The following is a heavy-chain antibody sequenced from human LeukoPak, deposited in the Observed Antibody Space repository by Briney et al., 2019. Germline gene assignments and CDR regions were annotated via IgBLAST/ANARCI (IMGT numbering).Heavy chain of an antibody. CDR3: ARDRGDYGDYNARFDY. D-gene: IGHD4-17*01. CDR2: IYSGGST. V-gene: IGHV3-53*01. CDR1: GFTVSSNY. Sequence: GGSLRLSCAASGFTVSSNYMSWVRQAPGKGLEWVSVIYSGGSTYYADSVKGRFTISRDNSKNTLYLQMNSLRAEDMAVYYCARDRGDYGDYNARFDYWGQGTLVTVSS. J-gene: IGHJ4*02.